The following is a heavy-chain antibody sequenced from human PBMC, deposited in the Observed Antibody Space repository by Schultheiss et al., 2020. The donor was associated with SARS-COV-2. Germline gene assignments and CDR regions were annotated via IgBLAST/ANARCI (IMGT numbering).Heavy chain of an antibody. CDR3: AKEGGWDTFDI. V-gene: IGHV3-13*05. D-gene: IGHD6-19*01. CDR1: GFTFSSYD. Sequence: GESLKISCAASGFTFSSYDMHWVRQATGKGLEWVSAIGTAGDPYYPGSVKGRFTISRDNSKNTLYLQMNSLRAEDTAVYYCAKEGGWDTFDIWGQGTMVTVSS. CDR2: IGTAGDP. J-gene: IGHJ3*02.